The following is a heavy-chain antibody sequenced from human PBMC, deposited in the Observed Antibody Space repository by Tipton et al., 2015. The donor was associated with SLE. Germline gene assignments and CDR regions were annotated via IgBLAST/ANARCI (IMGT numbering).Heavy chain of an antibody. V-gene: IGHV4-34*01. CDR2: IDRSGDT. CDR1: GESFSAYY. J-gene: IGHJ4*02. Sequence: AGLVKPSEPLSLTCGVYGESFSAYYWTWIRQSPGKGLEWIGEIDRSGDTNYNPSLKSRVTISEDTSKKQFSLKLTSVTAADTAVYYCARGGRWYAIDYWGQGTLVTVSS. CDR3: ARGGRWYAIDY. D-gene: IGHD6-13*01.